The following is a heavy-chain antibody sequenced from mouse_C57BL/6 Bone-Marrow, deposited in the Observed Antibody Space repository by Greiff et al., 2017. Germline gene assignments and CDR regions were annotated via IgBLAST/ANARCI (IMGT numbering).Heavy chain of an antibody. Sequence: QVQLKESGPGLVAPSQSLSITCTVSGFSLTSYAISWVRQPPGKGLEWLGLIWTGGGTNYNSALKSRLSISKDNSKSQVFLKMNSLQTDDTARYYCARNDGNHRFAYWGQGTLVTVSA. J-gene: IGHJ3*01. CDR2: IWTGGGT. D-gene: IGHD2-1*01. CDR3: ARNDGNHRFAY. V-gene: IGHV2-9-1*01. CDR1: GFSLTSYA.